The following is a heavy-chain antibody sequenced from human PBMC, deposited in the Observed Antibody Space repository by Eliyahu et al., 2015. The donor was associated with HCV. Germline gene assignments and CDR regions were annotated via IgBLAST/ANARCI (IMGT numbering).Heavy chain of an antibody. D-gene: IGHD2-2*01. CDR1: GYTFTGYY. J-gene: IGHJ6*02. CDR3: ARDRYCSSTSCYRMGYYYYGMDV. CDR2: INPNSGGT. V-gene: IGHV1-2*02. Sequence: QVQLVQSGAEVKKPGASVKVSCKASGYTFTGYYXHXVRQAPGQGLEWMGWINPNSGGTNYAQKFQGRVTMTRDTSISTAYMELSRLRSDDTAVYYCARDRYCSSTSCYRMGYYYYGMDVWGQGTTVTVSS.